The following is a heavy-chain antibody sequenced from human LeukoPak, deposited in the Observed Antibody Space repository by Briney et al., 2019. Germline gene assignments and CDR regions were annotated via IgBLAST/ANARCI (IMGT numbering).Heavy chain of an antibody. CDR3: ARAIGLDFDF. V-gene: IGHV3-74*01. CDR1: GFDFSSNW. J-gene: IGHJ4*02. Sequence: PGGSLRLSCAASGFDFSSNWMHWVRHAPGKGLEWVSRINSDGSSTAYADSVKGRFTISRDNAKTMLYLQMNSLRADDTAMYYCARAIGLDFDFWGQGTLVTVSS. CDR2: INSDGSST. D-gene: IGHD2/OR15-2a*01.